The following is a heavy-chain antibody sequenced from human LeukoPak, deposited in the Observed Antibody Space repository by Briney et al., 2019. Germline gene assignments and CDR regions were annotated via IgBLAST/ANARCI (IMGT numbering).Heavy chain of an antibody. CDR3: ARDYVGRNPPPMDV. V-gene: IGHV1-69*05. Sequence: ASVKVSCKASGGTFSSYAISWARQAPGQGLEWMGRIIPIFGTANYAQKLQGRVTMTTDTSTSTAYMELRSLRSDDTAVYYCARDYVGRNPPPMDVWGKGTTVTVSS. CDR1: GGTFSSYA. CDR2: IIPIFGTA. J-gene: IGHJ6*04. D-gene: IGHD1-26*01.